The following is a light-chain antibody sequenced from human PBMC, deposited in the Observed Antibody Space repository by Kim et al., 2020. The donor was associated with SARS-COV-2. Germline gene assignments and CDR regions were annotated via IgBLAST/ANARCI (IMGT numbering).Light chain of an antibody. CDR2: AAS. CDR1: QGISSY. J-gene: IGKJ1*01. Sequence: ASTGDRVTITCRASQGISSYLAWYQQKPGKAPKLLIYAASTLQSGVPSRFSGSGSGTDFTLTISCLQSEDFATYYCQQYYSYPGTFGQGTKVDIK. CDR3: QQYYSYPGT. V-gene: IGKV1-8*01.